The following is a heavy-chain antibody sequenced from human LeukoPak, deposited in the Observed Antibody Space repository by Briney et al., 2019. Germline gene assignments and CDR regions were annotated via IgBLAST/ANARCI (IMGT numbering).Heavy chain of an antibody. D-gene: IGHD2-2*01. J-gene: IGHJ4*02. Sequence: GGSLRLSCAASGFTFSSYAMSWVRQAPGKGLEWVSAISGSGGSTYYADSVKGRFTISRDNSKNTLYLQMNSLRAEDTSVYYCAKDPPDCSSTSCYVDPPGTDYWGQGTLVTVSS. CDR1: GFTFSSYA. CDR3: AKDPPDCSSTSCYVDPPGTDY. CDR2: ISGSGGST. V-gene: IGHV3-23*01.